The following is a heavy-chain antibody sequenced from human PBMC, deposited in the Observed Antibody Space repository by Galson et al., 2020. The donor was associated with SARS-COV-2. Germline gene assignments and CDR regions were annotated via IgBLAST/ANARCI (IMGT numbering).Heavy chain of an antibody. Sequence: GGSLRLSCAASGFTFSSYAMHWVCQAPGKGLEWVAVISYDGSNKYYADSVKGRFTISRDNSKNTLYLQMNSLRAEDTAVYYCARAYSGSYLGHFDYWGQGTLVTVSS. J-gene: IGHJ4*02. CDR3: ARAYSGSYLGHFDY. D-gene: IGHD1-26*01. V-gene: IGHV3-30*04. CDR1: GFTFSSYA. CDR2: ISYDGSNK.